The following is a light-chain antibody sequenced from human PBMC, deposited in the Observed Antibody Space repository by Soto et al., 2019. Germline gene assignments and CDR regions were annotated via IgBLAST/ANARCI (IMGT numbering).Light chain of an antibody. J-gene: IGLJ1*01. CDR1: SSDVGGYNY. V-gene: IGLV2-14*01. Sequence: QSVLTQPASVSGSPGQSITISCTGTSSDVGGYNYVSWYQQHPGKAPKLMIYDVSNRPSGVSNRFSGSKSGNTASLTISGFQAEDEADYYCSSYTSSSLNYVFGTGTKVTVL. CDR2: DVS. CDR3: SSYTSSSLNYV.